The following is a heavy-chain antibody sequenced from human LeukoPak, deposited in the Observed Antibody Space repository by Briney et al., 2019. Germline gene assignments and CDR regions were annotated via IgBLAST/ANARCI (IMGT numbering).Heavy chain of an antibody. CDR3: AKVKALDAVASYFDY. CDR2: ISSSGDNT. D-gene: IGHD1-1*01. CDR1: GFVFSTYA. J-gene: IGHJ4*02. V-gene: IGHV3-23*01. Sequence: PGGSLRLSCAASGFVFSTYAMGWVRHAPGKGLEWVSAISSSGDNTYYADSVKGQFTISRDNSKNTLDLQMNSLRAEDTAMYHCAKVKALDAVASYFDYWGQGTLVTVSS.